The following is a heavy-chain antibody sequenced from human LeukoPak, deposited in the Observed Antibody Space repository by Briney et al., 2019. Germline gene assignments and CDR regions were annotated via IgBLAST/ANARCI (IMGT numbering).Heavy chain of an antibody. D-gene: IGHD6-13*01. CDR2: ISSSGGST. J-gene: IGHJ4*02. CDR3: ANPRDSSTWYTFDY. V-gene: IGHV3-23*01. Sequence: GGSLRLSCAASGFTFSSYAMSWVRQAPGKGLEWVSAISSSGGSTSYVDSVKGRFTISRDNSKNTLYLQMNSLRAEDTAVYYCANPRDSSTWYTFDYWGQGTLVTVSS. CDR1: GFTFSSYA.